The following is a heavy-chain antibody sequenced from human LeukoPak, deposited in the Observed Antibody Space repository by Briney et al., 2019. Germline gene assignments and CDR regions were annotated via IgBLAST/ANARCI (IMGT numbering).Heavy chain of an antibody. CDR1: GGTFSSYA. CDR3: ARVSIVGASSFDY. D-gene: IGHD1-26*01. J-gene: IGHJ4*02. V-gene: IGHV1-69*04. Sequence: ASVKVSCKASGGTFSSYAISWVRQAPGQGLEWMGRIIPILGIANYAQKFQGRVTITADESTSTAYMELSSLRSEDTAVYYCARVSIVGASSFDYWGQGTLVTVSS. CDR2: IIPILGIA.